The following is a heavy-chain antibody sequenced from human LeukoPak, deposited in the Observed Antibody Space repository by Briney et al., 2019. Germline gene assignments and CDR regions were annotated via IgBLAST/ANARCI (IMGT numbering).Heavy chain of an antibody. CDR2: ISWNSGSI. J-gene: IGHJ4*02. Sequence: GGSLRLSCAASGFTFDDYAMHWVRQAPGKGLEWVSGISWNSGSIGYADSVKGRFTISRDNAKNSLYLQMNSLRAEDTAVYYCATLPGYYDSRVAYWGQGTLVTVSS. D-gene: IGHD3-22*01. CDR1: GFTFDDYA. CDR3: ATLPGYYDSRVAY. V-gene: IGHV3-9*01.